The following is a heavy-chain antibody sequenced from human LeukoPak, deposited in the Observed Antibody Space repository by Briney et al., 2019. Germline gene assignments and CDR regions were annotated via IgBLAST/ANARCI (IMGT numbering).Heavy chain of an antibody. CDR1: GITFRSSS. Sequence: GGSLRLSCVASGITFRSSSMHWVRQAPAKGLEWLAFIRFDGSTKYYADSVKGRFTVSRDNSKSKLYLQMNSLRAEDTAVYYCAQPDFRGQGTLVTVSS. CDR3: AQPDF. J-gene: IGHJ4*02. V-gene: IGHV3-30*02. CDR2: IRFDGSTK.